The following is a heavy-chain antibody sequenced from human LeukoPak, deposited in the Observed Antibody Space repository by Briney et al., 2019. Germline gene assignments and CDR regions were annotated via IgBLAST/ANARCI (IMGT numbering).Heavy chain of an antibody. D-gene: IGHD3-22*01. CDR1: GFTFSSYS. CDR2: ISSSSSTI. Sequence: GGSLRLSYAASGFTFSSYSMNWVRQAPGKGLEWVSYISSSSSTIYYADSVKGRFTISRDNAKNSLYLQMNSLRAEDTAVYYCARVSYDSSLDYWGQGTLVTVSS. CDR3: ARVSYDSSLDY. V-gene: IGHV3-48*01. J-gene: IGHJ4*02.